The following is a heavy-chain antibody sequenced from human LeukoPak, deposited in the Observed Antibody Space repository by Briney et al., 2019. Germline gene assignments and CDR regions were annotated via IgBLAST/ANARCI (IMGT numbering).Heavy chain of an antibody. V-gene: IGHV3-21*01. J-gene: IGHJ4*02. CDR1: GFTFSSYS. Sequence: GGSLRLSCAASGFTFSSYSMNWVRQAPGKGLEWASSISSSSSYIYYADSVKGRFTISRDNAKNSLYLQMNSLRAEDTAVYYCARLDAYYYGSGEDYWGQGTLVTVSS. D-gene: IGHD3-10*01. CDR2: ISSSSSYI. CDR3: ARLDAYYYGSGEDY.